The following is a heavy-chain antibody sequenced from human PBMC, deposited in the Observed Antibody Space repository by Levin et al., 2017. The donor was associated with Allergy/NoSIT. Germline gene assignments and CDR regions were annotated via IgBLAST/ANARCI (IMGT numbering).Heavy chain of an antibody. CDR3: VKDYGSGTCAFEY. Sequence: GESLKISCEVSGFTFKIYNMHWVRQPPGKGVEWVSFIRWNSGDTDYADSVRGRFTISRDNSKNSLYLQMNSLMTEDTALYYCVKDYGSGTCAFEYWGQGALVAVSS. D-gene: IGHD3-10*01. CDR1: GFTFKIYN. CDR2: IRWNSGDT. V-gene: IGHV3-43*01. J-gene: IGHJ4*02.